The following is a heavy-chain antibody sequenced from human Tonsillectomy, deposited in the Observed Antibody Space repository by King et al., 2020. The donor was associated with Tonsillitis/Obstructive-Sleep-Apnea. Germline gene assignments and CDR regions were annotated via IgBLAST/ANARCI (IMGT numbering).Heavy chain of an antibody. Sequence: VQLVESGAEVKKPGASMKVSCKASGYTFTSYYMHWVRQAPGQGLEWMGIINPLGGSTSYAQRFQGRVTMTRDTSTSTVYMELSSLRSEDTAIYYCARDQGSSWEEGMDVWGQGTMVTVSS. V-gene: IGHV1-46*01. CDR2: INPLGGST. D-gene: IGHD6-13*01. CDR1: GYTFTSYY. J-gene: IGHJ6*02. CDR3: ARDQGSSWEEGMDV.